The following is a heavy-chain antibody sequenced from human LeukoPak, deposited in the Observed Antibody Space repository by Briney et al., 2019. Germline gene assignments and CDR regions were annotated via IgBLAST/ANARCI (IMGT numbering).Heavy chain of an antibody. D-gene: IGHD6-6*01. CDR1: GFTFGDSY. CDR2: ISGSGHDI. CDR3: TRDPRHFDS. Sequence: GGSLRLSCAASGFTFGDSYMTWVRQAPGKGVEWVAYISGSGHDINYSDSAKGRFTISRDNAKNSLYLQMSSLRVEDTAVYYCTRDPRHFDSCGQGTLVTVSS. V-gene: IGHV3-11*04. J-gene: IGHJ5*01.